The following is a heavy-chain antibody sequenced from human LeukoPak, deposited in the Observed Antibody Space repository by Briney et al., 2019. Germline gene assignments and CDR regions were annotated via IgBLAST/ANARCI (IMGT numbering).Heavy chain of an antibody. Sequence: SETLSLTCTVSGDSISTSITYWGWIRQTPGQGLEWIGTVYYSGNTYYNPSLKSRVIISIDTSKNQFSLKLTSVTAADTAVYYCARQKYCSSVTCYGFKNWGPGILGTVSS. CDR3: ARQKYCSSVTCYGFKN. V-gene: IGHV4-39*01. CDR2: VYYSGNT. D-gene: IGHD2-2*01. J-gene: IGHJ1*01. CDR1: GDSISTSITY.